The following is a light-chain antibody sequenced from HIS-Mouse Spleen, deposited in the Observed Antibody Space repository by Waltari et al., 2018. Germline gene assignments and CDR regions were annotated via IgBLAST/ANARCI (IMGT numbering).Light chain of an antibody. V-gene: IGLV2-14*01. J-gene: IGLJ3*02. CDR1: SSDVGGSNY. CDR3: SSYTSSSTLGV. CDR2: EVS. Sequence: QSALTQPASVSGSPGPSITISCTGTSSDVGGSNYVSWYQQHPGKAPKLMIYEVSNRPSGVSNRFSGSKSGNTASLTISGLQAEDEADYYCSSYTSSSTLGVFGGGTKLTVL.